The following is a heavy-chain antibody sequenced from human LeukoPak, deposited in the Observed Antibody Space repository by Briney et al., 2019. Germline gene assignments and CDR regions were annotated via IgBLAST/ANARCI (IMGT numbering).Heavy chain of an antibody. CDR1: GFTFSSYG. V-gene: IGHV3-33*01. J-gene: IGHJ4*02. Sequence: PGGSLRLSCAASGFTFSSYGMHWVRQAQGKGLEWVAVIWYDGSNKYYADSVKGRFTISRDNSKNTLYLQMNSLRAEDTAVYYCARDDYGGFDWGQGTLVTVSS. CDR2: IWYDGSNK. D-gene: IGHD4-23*01. CDR3: ARDDYGGFD.